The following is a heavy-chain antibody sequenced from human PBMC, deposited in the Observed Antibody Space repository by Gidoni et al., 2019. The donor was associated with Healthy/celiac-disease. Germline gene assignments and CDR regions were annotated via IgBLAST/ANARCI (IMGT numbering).Heavy chain of an antibody. CDR3: ARDIVVVNYYGMDV. V-gene: IGHV3-30-3*01. D-gene: IGHD2-2*01. CDR2: ISYDGSNK. J-gene: IGHJ6*02. CDR1: GFTFSSYA. Sequence: QVQLVESGGGVVQHGRSLRLSWAASGFTFSSYAMHWVRQAPGKGLEWVAVISYDGSNKYYADSVKGRFTISRDNSKNTLYLQMNSLRAEDTAVYYCARDIVVVNYYGMDVWGQGTTVTVSS.